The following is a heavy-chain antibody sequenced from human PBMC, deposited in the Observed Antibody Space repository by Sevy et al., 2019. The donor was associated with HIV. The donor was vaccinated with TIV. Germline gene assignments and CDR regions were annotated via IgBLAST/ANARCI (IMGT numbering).Heavy chain of an antibody. CDR1: GFTFSDYY. D-gene: IGHD3-3*01. J-gene: IGHJ6*02. Sequence: GGSLRLSCAASGFTFSDYYMSWIRQAPGKGLEWVSYISSSGSTIYYADSVKGRFTISRDNAKNSLYLQMNSLSAEETAVYYCARDKYYYDFWSGYSGYYYYGMDVWGQGTTVTVSS. CDR2: ISSSGSTI. V-gene: IGHV3-11*04. CDR3: ARDKYYYDFWSGYSGYYYYGMDV.